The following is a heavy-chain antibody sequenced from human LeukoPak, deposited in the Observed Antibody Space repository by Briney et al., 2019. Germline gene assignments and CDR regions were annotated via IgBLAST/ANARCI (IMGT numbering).Heavy chain of an antibody. J-gene: IGHJ4*02. CDR3: ARGLRYFDWVPL. V-gene: IGHV1-69*13. CDR2: IIPIFGTA. D-gene: IGHD3-9*01. CDR1: GYTFTSYG. Sequence: SVKVSCKASGYTFTSYGISWVRQAPGQGLEWMGGIIPIFGTANYAQKFQGRVTITADESTSTAYMELSSLRSEDTAVYYCARGLRYFDWVPLWGQGTLVTVSS.